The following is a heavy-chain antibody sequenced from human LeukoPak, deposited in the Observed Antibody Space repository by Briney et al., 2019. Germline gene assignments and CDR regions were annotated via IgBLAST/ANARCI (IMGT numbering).Heavy chain of an antibody. V-gene: IGHV4-61*02. CDR3: TGDERRGTYGHWFDP. J-gene: IGHJ5*02. CDR2: IYTSGST. CDR1: GGSISSVSSF. D-gene: IGHD3-16*01. Sequence: SETLSLTCTVSGGSISSVSSFWSWIRQPAGKGLEWIGRIYTSGSTNYNPSLKSRVTISIDRSRSQSSLRLSSVTAADTAVYYCTGDERRGTYGHWFDPWGQGTLVTVSS.